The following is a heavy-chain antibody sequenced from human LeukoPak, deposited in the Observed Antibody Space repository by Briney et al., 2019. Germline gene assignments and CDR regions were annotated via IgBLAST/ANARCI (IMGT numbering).Heavy chain of an antibody. CDR3: ARDKRTLYYYYGMDV. CDR1: GGSISSGGYY. CDR2: IYYSGST. Sequence: SETLSLTCTVSGGSISSGGYYWSWIRQHPGKGLEWIGYIYYSGSTYYNPSLRSRVTISVDTSKNQFSLKLSSVTAADTAVYYCARDKRTLYYYYGMDVWGQGTTVTVSS. J-gene: IGHJ6*02. V-gene: IGHV4-31*03.